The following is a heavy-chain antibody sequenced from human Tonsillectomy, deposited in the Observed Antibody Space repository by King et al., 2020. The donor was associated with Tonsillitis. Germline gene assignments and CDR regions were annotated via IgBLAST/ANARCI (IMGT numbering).Heavy chain of an antibody. CDR1: GFTFSNCW. V-gene: IGHV3-7*01. J-gene: IGHJ4*02. Sequence: VQLVESGGGLVQPGGSLRLSCAASGFTFSNCWMIWVRQAPGKGLEWVANIKQDGGEQYYVDAVRGRFTISRDNAKNSLYLQMNSLRAEDTAVYYCARDAGKRGSYYFDYWGQGTLVTVSS. CDR3: ARDAGKRGSYYFDY. D-gene: IGHD1-14*01. CDR2: IKQDGGEQ.